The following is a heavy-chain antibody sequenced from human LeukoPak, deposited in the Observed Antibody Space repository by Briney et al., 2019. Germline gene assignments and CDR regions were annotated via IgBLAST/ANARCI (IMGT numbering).Heavy chain of an antibody. CDR1: GFTFSSYW. CDR3: ASLYYYDSSGYYPRDAFDI. J-gene: IGHJ3*02. CDR2: INGDGRNI. D-gene: IGHD3-22*01. Sequence: GGSLRLSCVASGFTFSSYWMHWVRQDPRKGLVWVSRINGDGRNINYAHSVKGRFTISRDNSKNTLYLQMNSLRAEDTAVYYCASLYYYDSSGYYPRDAFDIWGQGTMVTVSS. V-gene: IGHV3-74*01.